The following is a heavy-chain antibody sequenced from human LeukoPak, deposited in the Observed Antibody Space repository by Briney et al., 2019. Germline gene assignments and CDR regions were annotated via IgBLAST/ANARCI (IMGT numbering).Heavy chain of an antibody. D-gene: IGHD3-22*01. CDR3: ARRRYYDGSGYLE. J-gene: IGHJ1*01. Sequence: SKTLSLTCSVSADSVSRSDSYLDWIRQPPGKGLEWIGTIYYSGRTYYSPSLKSRVTLSVDTSSNQFSLNLRSVTAADTAVYYCARRRYYDGSGYLEWGQGTLLSVSS. CDR2: IYYSGRT. V-gene: IGHV4-39*01. CDR1: ADSVSRSDSY.